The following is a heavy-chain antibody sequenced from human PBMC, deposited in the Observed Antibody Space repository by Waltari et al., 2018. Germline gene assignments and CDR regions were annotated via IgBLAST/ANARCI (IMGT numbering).Heavy chain of an antibody. CDR3: ARGGIPAAGTWGWFDH. D-gene: IGHD6-13*01. V-gene: IGHV3-64*07. CDR1: GFTFDLYS. Sequence: EVQLVESGGGLVQPGGSLRLSCAASGFTFDLYSMHWVRQAQGKGLEYVSAISSSGGGIYYADSVKGRFTIYRDNSNNTVYLDMGSLRAEDTAVYYWARGGIPAAGTWGWFDHWGQGILVIVSS. J-gene: IGHJ5*02. CDR2: ISSSGGGI.